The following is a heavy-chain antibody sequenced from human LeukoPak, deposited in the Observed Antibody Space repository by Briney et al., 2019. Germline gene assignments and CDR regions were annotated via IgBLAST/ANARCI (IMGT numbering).Heavy chain of an antibody. J-gene: IGHJ4*02. V-gene: IGHV3-9*01. CDR1: GFTFDDYA. CDR2: ISWNSGSI. D-gene: IGHD3-22*01. CDR3: AKDYYYDSSGYFDY. Sequence: PGGSLRLSCAASGFTFDDYAMHWVRQAPGKGLEWVSGISWNSGSIGCADSVKGRFTISRDNAKNSLYLQMNSLRAEDTALYYCAKDYYYDSSGYFDYWGQGTLVTVSS.